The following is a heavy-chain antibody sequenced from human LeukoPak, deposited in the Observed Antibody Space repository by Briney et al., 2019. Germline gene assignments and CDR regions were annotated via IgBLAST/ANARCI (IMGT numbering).Heavy chain of an antibody. CDR1: GFTFSDYY. CDR3: AKDGSHGSGSYPFDY. J-gene: IGHJ4*02. V-gene: IGHV3-11*01. Sequence: PGGSLRLSCAASGFTFSDYYMSWIRQAPGKGLEWVSYISSSGSTIYYADSVKGRFTISRDNTKNSLYLQMNSLRAEDTALYYCAKDGSHGSGSYPFDYWGQGTLVTVSS. CDR2: ISSSGSTI. D-gene: IGHD3-10*01.